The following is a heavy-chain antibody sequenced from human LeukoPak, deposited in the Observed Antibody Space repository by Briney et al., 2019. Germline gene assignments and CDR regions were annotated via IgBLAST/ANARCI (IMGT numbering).Heavy chain of an antibody. CDR1: GGTFSSYA. V-gene: IGHV1-69*05. CDR2: IIPIFGTA. J-gene: IGHJ3*02. Sequence: SVKVSCKASGGTFSSYAISWVRQAPGQGLEWMGRIIPIFGTANYAQKFQGRVTITTDESTSTAYMELSSLRSEDTAVYYCARNYVEMAPIPTFAIWGQGTMVTVSS. D-gene: IGHD5-24*01. CDR3: ARNYVEMAPIPTFAI.